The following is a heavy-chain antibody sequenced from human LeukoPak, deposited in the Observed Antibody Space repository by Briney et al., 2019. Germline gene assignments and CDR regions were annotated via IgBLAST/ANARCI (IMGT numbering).Heavy chain of an antibody. D-gene: IGHD3-22*01. Sequence: SGGSVTLLCAACGFPLNCYPMRWVRHARGGGRVWFSYISDSGGSTDCADCVKGRLTISRDIYKHSLSPIMHSVSGGHSGVYFCAKDGFDDRSGYAAYWGQGTLVIVSS. CDR2: ISDSGGST. CDR3: AKDGFDDRSGYAAY. V-gene: IGHV3-23*01. CDR1: GFPLNCYP. J-gene: IGHJ4*02.